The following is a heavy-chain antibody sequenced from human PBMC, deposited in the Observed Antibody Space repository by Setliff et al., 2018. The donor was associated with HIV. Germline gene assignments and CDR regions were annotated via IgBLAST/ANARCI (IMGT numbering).Heavy chain of an antibody. Sequence: SVKVSCKASGNSFHSYAFSWVRQENVQGIEWMGGIIPLFGSANYAQKFQGRVTITADESTSTVYMEVSGLRFEDTAVYFCAKDGPTVIEGSYMDVWGKGTTVTVSS. CDR3: AKDGPTVIEGSYMDV. D-gene: IGHD4-4*01. CDR1: GNSFHSYA. J-gene: IGHJ6*03. CDR2: IIPLFGSA. V-gene: IGHV1-69*13.